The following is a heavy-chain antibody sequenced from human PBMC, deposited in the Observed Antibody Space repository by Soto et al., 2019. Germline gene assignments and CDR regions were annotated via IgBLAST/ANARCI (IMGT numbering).Heavy chain of an antibody. V-gene: IGHV1-69*04. J-gene: IGHJ4*01. CDR3: ARNLQQLAYVDY. D-gene: IGHD1-1*01. Sequence: ASVKVSCKASGLTFSNYAMTWLRQAPGEGFEWIGRIVPTIGVTDYAQRFQGRVTIAADKSTSTDIMEMPSLTYEDTAVYYCARNLQQLAYVDYWG. CDR1: GLTFSNYA. CDR2: IVPTIGVT.